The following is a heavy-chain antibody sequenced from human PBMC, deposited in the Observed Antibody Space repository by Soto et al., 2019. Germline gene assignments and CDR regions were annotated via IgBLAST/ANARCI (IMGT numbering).Heavy chain of an antibody. Sequence: GGALRLSCAASGIAFSSYGMHWVRQAPGKGLEWVAVISSDGGDKDYVDSVKGRFTISRDNIKNTLYLQMNSLRAEDTAVYYCAKDAYYGSSGYYYYFDYWGQGTLVTV. V-gene: IGHV3-30*18. CDR1: GIAFSSYG. J-gene: IGHJ4*02. D-gene: IGHD3-22*01. CDR3: AKDAYYGSSGYYYYFDY. CDR2: ISSDGGDK.